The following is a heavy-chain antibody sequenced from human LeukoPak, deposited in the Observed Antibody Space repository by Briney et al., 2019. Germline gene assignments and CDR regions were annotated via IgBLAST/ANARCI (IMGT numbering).Heavy chain of an antibody. CDR2: IYHSGST. Sequence: SETLSLTCTVSGYSISSGYYWGWIRQPPGKGREWIGSIYHSGSTYYNPSLKSRVTISVDTSKNQFSLKLSSVTAADTAVYYCARELIAGYYYYYMDVWGKGTTVTVSS. CDR1: GYSISSGYY. CDR3: ARELIAGYYYYYMDV. D-gene: IGHD6-13*01. J-gene: IGHJ6*03. V-gene: IGHV4-38-2*02.